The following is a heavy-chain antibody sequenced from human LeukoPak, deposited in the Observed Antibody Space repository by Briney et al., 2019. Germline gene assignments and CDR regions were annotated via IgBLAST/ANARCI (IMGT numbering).Heavy chain of an antibody. Sequence: GGSLRLSCAASGFTVTTNYMSWVRQAPGKGLEWVSVIYSGDVTYYADSVKGRFTISRDNSKNTLYLQMNSLRAEDTAVYYCAKVVGTPYYFDYWGQGTLVTVSS. V-gene: IGHV3-53*01. CDR2: IYSGDVT. D-gene: IGHD2-21*02. J-gene: IGHJ4*02. CDR1: GFTVTTNY. CDR3: AKVVGTPYYFDY.